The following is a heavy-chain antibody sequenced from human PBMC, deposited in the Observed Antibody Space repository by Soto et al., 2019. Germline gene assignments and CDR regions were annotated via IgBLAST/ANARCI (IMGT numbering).Heavy chain of an antibody. CDR1: GYTFSSID. Sequence: ASVKVSCKASGYTFSSIDISWVRQAPGQGLEWMGWIRPYNGETYYTQRLQGRVTMTTDTSTSTAYMELRSLRSDDTAVYYCARGEYDCSGSYYKVWGQGTLVTVSS. J-gene: IGHJ4*02. V-gene: IGHV1-18*01. D-gene: IGHD3-10*02. CDR2: IRPYNGET. CDR3: ARGEYDCSGSYYKV.